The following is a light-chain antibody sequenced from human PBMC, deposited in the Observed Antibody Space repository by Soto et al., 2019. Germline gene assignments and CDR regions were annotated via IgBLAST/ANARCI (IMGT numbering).Light chain of an antibody. CDR3: QQRSSWPLLT. Sequence: EIVLTQSPATLSLSPGERATLSCRASQSVSNYLAWFQQKPGQAPRLLIYDASNRPTGISARFSGSGSGTDFTLTISSLEPEDFAVYYCQQRSSWPLLTFGGGTKVEI. V-gene: IGKV3-11*01. CDR2: DAS. J-gene: IGKJ4*01. CDR1: QSVSNY.